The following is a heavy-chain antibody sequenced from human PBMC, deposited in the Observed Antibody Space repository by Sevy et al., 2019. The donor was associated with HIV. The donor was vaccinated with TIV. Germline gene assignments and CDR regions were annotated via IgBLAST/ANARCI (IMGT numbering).Heavy chain of an antibody. D-gene: IGHD4-17*01. CDR2: IRSNTDGGTT. V-gene: IGHV3-15*01. J-gene: IGHJ4*02. CDR3: TTDREYGDYKGGFDY. Sequence: GGSLRLSCEASGFTVSGNYMAWVRLAPGKGLEWVGRIRSNTDGGTTDYAAPLKGRFTISRDDSKNTLYLQMNILKSADTAVYYCTTDREYGDYKGGFDYWGQGTLVTVSS. CDR1: GFTVSGNY.